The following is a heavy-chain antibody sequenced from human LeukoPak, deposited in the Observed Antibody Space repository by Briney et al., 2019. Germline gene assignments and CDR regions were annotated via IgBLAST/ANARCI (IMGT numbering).Heavy chain of an antibody. J-gene: IGHJ5*02. Sequence: GKSLHISCKASGYSSLNYWIGGVRQMTGKGLEWMGIIYPGESDTRYSPSFQGQVTISADKSISTAYLQWSSLKASDTAMYYCARGVLVPDAKFDPWGQGTLVTVSS. CDR3: ARGVLVPDAKFDP. CDR2: IYPGESDT. V-gene: IGHV5-51*01. D-gene: IGHD2/OR15-2a*01. CDR1: GYSSLNYW.